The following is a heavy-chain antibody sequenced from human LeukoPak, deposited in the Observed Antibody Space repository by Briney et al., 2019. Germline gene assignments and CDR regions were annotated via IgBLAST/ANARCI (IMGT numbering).Heavy chain of an antibody. D-gene: IGHD2-15*01. J-gene: IGHJ4*02. Sequence: PSETLSLTCTVSGGSISSYYWSWIRQPPGKGLEWIGYIYYSGSTNYNPSLKSRVTISADTSKNQFSLKLSSVTAADTAVYYCARIHRYCSGGACYVLDNWGQGTLVAVSS. CDR3: ARIHRYCSGGACYVLDN. V-gene: IGHV4-59*01. CDR2: IYYSGST. CDR1: GGSISSYY.